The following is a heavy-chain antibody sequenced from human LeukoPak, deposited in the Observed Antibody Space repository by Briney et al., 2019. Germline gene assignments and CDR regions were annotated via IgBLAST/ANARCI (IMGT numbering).Heavy chain of an antibody. CDR1: GFTFSSYG. J-gene: IGHJ4*02. CDR2: IRYDGSNK. D-gene: IGHD6-13*01. CDR3: AKDMEPAAGFFDY. V-gene: IGHV3-30*02. Sequence: GGSLRLSCAASGFTFSSYGMHWVRQAPGKGMEWVAFIRYDGSNKYYADSVKGRFTISRDNSKNTLYLQMNSLRAEDTAVYYCAKDMEPAAGFFDYWGQGTLVTVSS.